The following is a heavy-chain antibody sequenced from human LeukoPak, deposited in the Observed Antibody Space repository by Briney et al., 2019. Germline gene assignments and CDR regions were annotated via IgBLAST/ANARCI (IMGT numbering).Heavy chain of an antibody. CDR2: MDYSGST. CDR3: ARRKRGSGGPFDY. J-gene: IGHJ4*02. D-gene: IGHD6-19*01. Sequence: KASETLSLTCTVSGGSISDYYWTWIRQSPGTGLEWIGYMDYSGSTAYNPSLKSRVTIPIDTSKKQFSLELSSVTAADTAIYFCARRKRGSGGPFDYWGQGTLVTVSS. CDR1: GGSISDYY. V-gene: IGHV4-59*08.